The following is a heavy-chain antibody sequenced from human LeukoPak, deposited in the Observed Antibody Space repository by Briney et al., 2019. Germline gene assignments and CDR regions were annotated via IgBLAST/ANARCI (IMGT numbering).Heavy chain of an antibody. D-gene: IGHD1-26*01. J-gene: IGHJ4*02. CDR3: ARLDGSYKLYYFDY. Sequence: PSETLSLTCAVSGYSISSGYYWGWIRQPPGKGLEWIGSIYHSGSTYYNPSLKSRVTISVDTSKNQFSLKLSSVTAADTAVYYCARLDGSYKLYYFDYWGQGTLVTVSS. CDR1: GYSISSGYY. V-gene: IGHV4-38-2*01. CDR2: IYHSGST.